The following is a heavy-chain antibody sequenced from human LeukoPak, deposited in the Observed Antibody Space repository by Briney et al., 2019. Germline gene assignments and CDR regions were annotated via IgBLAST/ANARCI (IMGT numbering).Heavy chain of an antibody. V-gene: IGHV3-30*02. CDR3: VRNNNNDY. D-gene: IGHD2/OR15-2a*01. J-gene: IGHJ4*02. CDR2: ISYDGSTK. CDR1: GFTFSSHA. Sequence: GGSLRPSCAASGFTFSSHAMHWVRQAPGKGLEWVSFISYDGSTKTYADSVKGRFTTSRDISLHLQMNSLRVEDTAVYYCVRNNNNDYWGQGTLVTVSS.